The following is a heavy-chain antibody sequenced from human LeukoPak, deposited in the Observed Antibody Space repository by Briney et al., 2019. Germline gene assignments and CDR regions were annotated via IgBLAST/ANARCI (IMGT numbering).Heavy chain of an antibody. D-gene: IGHD6-19*01. CDR1: GFTFSSYG. CDR3: AKDLDSSGWEYDAFDI. J-gene: IGHJ3*02. V-gene: IGHV3-33*03. CDR2: IWYDGSNK. Sequence: PGGSLRLSCAASGFTFSSYGMHWVRQAPGKGLEWVAVIWYDGSNKYYADSVKGRFTISRDNAKNSLYLQMNSLRAEDTALYYCAKDLDSSGWEYDAFDIWGQGTMVTVSS.